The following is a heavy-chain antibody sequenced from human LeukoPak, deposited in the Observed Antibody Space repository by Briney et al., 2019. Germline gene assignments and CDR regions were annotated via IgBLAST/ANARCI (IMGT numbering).Heavy chain of an antibody. D-gene: IGHD6-6*01. CDR1: GYSISSGYY. CDR2: IYHSGST. V-gene: IGHV4-38-2*01. CDR3: AGRSEEYSSSSAYYYYYYMGV. J-gene: IGHJ6*03. Sequence: SETLSLTCAVSGYSISSGYYWGWIRQPPGKGLEWIGSIYHSGSTYYNPSLKSRVTISVDTSKNQFSLKLSSVTAADTAVYYCAGRSEEYSSSSAYYYYYYMGVWGKGTTVTVSS.